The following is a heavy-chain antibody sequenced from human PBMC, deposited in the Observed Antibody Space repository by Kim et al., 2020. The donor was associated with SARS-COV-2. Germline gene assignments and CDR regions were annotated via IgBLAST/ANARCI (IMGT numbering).Heavy chain of an antibody. Sequence: SETLSLTCAVYGGSFSGYYWSWIRQPPGKGLEWIGEINHSGSTNYNPSLKSRVTISVDTSKNQFSLKLSSVTAADTAVYYCARGRRGFFDYWGQGTLVTVSS. CDR3: ARGRRGFFDY. V-gene: IGHV4-34*01. CDR2: INHSGST. CDR1: GGSFSGYY. D-gene: IGHD3-16*01. J-gene: IGHJ4*02.